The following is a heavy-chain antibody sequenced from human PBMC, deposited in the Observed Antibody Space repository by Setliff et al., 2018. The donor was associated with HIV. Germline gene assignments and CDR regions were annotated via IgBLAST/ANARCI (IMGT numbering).Heavy chain of an antibody. Sequence: GASVKVSCKASGYSFTSYGISWVRQAPGQGLEWMGWISTYNGNTNYAQKFQGRVTMTTDTSTSTAYMELRTLRSDDTAVYYCATSSRIYYYSYMDVWGKGTTVTVSS. D-gene: IGHD2-2*01. CDR1: GYSFTSYG. V-gene: IGHV1-18*01. J-gene: IGHJ6*03. CDR2: ISTYNGNT. CDR3: ATSSRIYYYSYMDV.